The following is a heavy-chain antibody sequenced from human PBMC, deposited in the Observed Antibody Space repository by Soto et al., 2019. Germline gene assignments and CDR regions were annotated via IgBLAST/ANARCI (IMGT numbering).Heavy chain of an antibody. D-gene: IGHD3-22*01. CDR3: ARDRIDSSGYIDY. J-gene: IGHJ4*02. V-gene: IGHV4-59*01. Sequence: SETLSLTCTVSGGSISRYYWSWIRQPPEKGLEWIGYIYYSGSTNYNPSLKSRVTISVDTSKNQFSLKLGSVTAADTAVYYCARDRIDSSGYIDYWGQGTLVTVSS. CDR1: GGSISRYY. CDR2: IYYSGST.